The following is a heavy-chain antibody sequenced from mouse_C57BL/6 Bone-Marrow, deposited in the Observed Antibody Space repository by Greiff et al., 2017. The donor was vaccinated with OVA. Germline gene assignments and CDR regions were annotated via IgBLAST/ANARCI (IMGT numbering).Heavy chain of an antibody. Sequence: EVKLQESGPVLVKPGASVKMSCKASGYTFTDYYMNWVKQSHGKSLEWIGVINPYNGGTSYNQKFKGKATLTVDKSSSTAYMELNSLPSEDSAVYSCARAGSAGAWFAYWGQGTLVTVSA. CDR3: ARAGSAGAWFAY. CDR2: INPYNGGT. CDR1: GYTFTDYY. J-gene: IGHJ3*01. V-gene: IGHV1-19*01.